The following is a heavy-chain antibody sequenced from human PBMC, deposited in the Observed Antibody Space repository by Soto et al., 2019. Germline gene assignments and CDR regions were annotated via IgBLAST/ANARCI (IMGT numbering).Heavy chain of an antibody. CDR1: GGSISIGDYY. CDR3: ARVVRFCSSPSCRGRNWFDP. D-gene: IGHD2-2*01. CDR2: MFYTGTT. J-gene: IGHJ5*02. V-gene: IGHV4-30-4*01. Sequence: SETLSLTCSVSGGSISIGDYYWSWILQPPGKGLEWIGYMFYTGTTYYNPSLKSRITISMDTSKNQFSLRLTSVTAADTAEYHCARVVRFCSSPSCRGRNWFDPWGQGTRVTVSS.